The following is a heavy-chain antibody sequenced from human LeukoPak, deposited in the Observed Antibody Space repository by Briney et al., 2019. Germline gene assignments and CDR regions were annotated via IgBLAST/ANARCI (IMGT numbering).Heavy chain of an antibody. CDR3: ARDTSLDSGSQKSWFFDL. CDR1: GASIISSDW. CDR2: ISHSGNT. V-gene: IGHV4-4*02. J-gene: IGHJ2*01. D-gene: IGHD3-10*01. Sequence: PSGTLSLTCAVSGASIISSDWWDWVRQSPGKGLEWIGEISHSGNTLYNPSLKGRVTLSIDKSKNQFSLNLSSVTAADTAVYYCARDTSLDSGSQKSWFFDLWGPGTLVTVSS.